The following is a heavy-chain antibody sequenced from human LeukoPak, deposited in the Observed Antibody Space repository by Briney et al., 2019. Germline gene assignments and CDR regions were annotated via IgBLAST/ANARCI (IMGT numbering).Heavy chain of an antibody. V-gene: IGHV4-39*01. CDR3: ARQGPAVAGTVVPHNWFDP. CDR1: GGSISSSSYY. Sequence: SETLSLTCTVSGGSISSSSYYWGWIRQPPGKGLEWIGSIYYSGSTYYNPSLKSRVTISVDTSKNQFSLKLSSVTAADTAVYYCARQGPAVAGTVVPHNWFDPWGQGTLVTVSS. CDR2: IYYSGST. D-gene: IGHD6-19*01. J-gene: IGHJ5*02.